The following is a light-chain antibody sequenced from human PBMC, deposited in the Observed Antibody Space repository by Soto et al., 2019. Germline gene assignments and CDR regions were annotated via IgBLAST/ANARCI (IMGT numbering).Light chain of an antibody. CDR1: QSVSTS. CDR2: STS. CDR3: QQYIHGYT. J-gene: IGKJ2*01. Sequence: EVVMTQSPATLSEFPGERVTLSCRASQSVSTSLAWYQQKPGQAPRLLIYSTSTRATGIPARFSGSGSGTEFTLTISSLESEDFAVYYCQQYIHGYTFGQGTELEIK. V-gene: IGKV3-15*01.